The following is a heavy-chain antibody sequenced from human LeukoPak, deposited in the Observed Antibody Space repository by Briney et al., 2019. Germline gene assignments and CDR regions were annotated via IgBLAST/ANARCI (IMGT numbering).Heavy chain of an antibody. CDR1: GGSISSSSYY. Sequence: SETLSLTCTVSGGSISSSSYYWGWIRQPPGKGLEWIGSNYYSGSTYYNPSLKSRVTISVDTSKNQFSLNLSSVPAADTAVYYCARLYYDSSGYYQICYFDYWGQGTLVTVSS. J-gene: IGHJ4*02. D-gene: IGHD3-22*01. V-gene: IGHV4-39*01. CDR3: ARLYYDSSGYYQICYFDY. CDR2: NYYSGST.